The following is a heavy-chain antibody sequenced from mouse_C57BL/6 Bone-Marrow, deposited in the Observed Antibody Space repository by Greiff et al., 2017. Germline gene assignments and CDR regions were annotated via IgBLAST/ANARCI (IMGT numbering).Heavy chain of an antibody. V-gene: IGHV1-82*01. Sequence: VQLQESGPELVKPGASVKISCKASGYAFSSSWMNWVKQRPGKGLEWIGRIYPGDGDTNYNGKFKGKATLTADKSSSTAYMQLSSLTSEDSAVXCCASLLRYYFDYWGQGTTLTVSA. D-gene: IGHD1-2*01. CDR2: IYPGDGDT. CDR1: GYAFSSSW. CDR3: ASLLRYYFDY. J-gene: IGHJ2*01.